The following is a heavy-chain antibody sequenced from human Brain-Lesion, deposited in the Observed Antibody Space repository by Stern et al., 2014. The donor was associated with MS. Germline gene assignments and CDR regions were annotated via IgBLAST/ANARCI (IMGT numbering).Heavy chain of an antibody. D-gene: IGHD3-22*01. Sequence: QVQLVQSGAEVKKPGASVKVSCKASGYTFTGYYMHWVRQAPGQGLEWMGWINPKSGGTNYAQKFQGLVTMTRDTSINTAYMERSRLRSDDTAVYYCATYYYDSTGYNDFWGQGTLVTVSS. V-gene: IGHV1-2*04. CDR2: INPKSGGT. CDR3: ATYYYDSTGYNDF. J-gene: IGHJ4*02. CDR1: GYTFTGYY.